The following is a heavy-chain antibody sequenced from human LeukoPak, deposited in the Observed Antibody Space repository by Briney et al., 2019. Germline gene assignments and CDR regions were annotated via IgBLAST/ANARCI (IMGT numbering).Heavy chain of an antibody. J-gene: IGHJ5*02. Sequence: SVKVSCKASGGTFSSYAISWVRQAPGQGLEWMGGIIPIFGTANYAQKFQGRVTITTDESTSTAYMELSSLRSEDTAVYYCATTHIITIFGVVIHNWFDPWGQGTLVTVAS. CDR2: IIPIFGTA. D-gene: IGHD3-3*01. V-gene: IGHV1-69*05. CDR3: ATTHIITIFGVVIHNWFDP. CDR1: GGTFSSYA.